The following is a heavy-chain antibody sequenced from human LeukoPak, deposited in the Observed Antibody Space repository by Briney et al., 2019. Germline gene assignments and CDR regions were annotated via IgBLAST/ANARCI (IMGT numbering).Heavy chain of an antibody. CDR1: GFTFSSYA. J-gene: IGHJ3*02. Sequence: GGSLRLSCAASGFTFSSYAMSWVRQAPGKGLEWVSAISGSGGSTYYADSVKGRFTISRDNSKNTLYLQMNSLRAEDTAVYYCAKDRTAARGYCSGGSCRDAFDIWGQGTMVTVSS. D-gene: IGHD2-15*01. CDR3: AKDRTAARGYCSGGSCRDAFDI. V-gene: IGHV3-23*01. CDR2: ISGSGGST.